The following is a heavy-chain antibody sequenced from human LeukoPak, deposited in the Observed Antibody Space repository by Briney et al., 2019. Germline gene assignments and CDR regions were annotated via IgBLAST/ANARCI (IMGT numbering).Heavy chain of an antibody. V-gene: IGHV4-39*01. CDR3: ARNSEALDY. CDR1: GGSISSSSYY. Sequence: SETLSLTCTVSGGSISSSSYYWGWIRQPPGKGLEWIGSIYYSGSTYYNPSLKSRVTTSVDTSKNQFSLKLSSVTAADTAVYYCARNSEALDYWGQGTLVTVSS. J-gene: IGHJ4*02. D-gene: IGHD1-26*01. CDR2: IYYSGST.